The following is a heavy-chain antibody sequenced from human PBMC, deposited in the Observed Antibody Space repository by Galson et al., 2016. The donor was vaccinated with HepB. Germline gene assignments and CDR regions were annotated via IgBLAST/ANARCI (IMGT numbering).Heavy chain of an antibody. CDR1: GGSVNSGGYY. V-gene: IGHV4-31*03. J-gene: IGHJ3*01. CDR3: ARHFGSRTIPFDV. Sequence: TLSLTCTVSGGSVNSGGYYWNWIRQHPEKGLEWIGYIFYNGIAAYNKSLKSRVTISLDTSRSQFSLKLTSVTAADTAVYFCARHFGSRTIPFDVWGQGTMVIVSS. CDR2: IFYNGIA. D-gene: IGHD3-10*01.